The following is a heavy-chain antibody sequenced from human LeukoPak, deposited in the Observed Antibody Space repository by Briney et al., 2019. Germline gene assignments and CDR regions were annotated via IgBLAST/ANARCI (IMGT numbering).Heavy chain of an antibody. D-gene: IGHD4-17*01. J-gene: IGHJ4*02. CDR2: ISGSGGST. CDR3: AKVDDYGDSLSSGLDYFDY. Sequence: GGSLGLSCAASGFTFSSYAMSWVRQAPGKGLEWVSAISGSGGSTYYADSVKGRFTISRDNSKNALYLQMNSLRAEDTAVYYCAKVDDYGDSLSSGLDYFDYWGQGTLVTVSS. V-gene: IGHV3-23*01. CDR1: GFTFSSYA.